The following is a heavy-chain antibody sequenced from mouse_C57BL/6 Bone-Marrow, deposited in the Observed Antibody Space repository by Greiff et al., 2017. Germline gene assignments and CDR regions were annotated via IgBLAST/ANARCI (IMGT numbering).Heavy chain of an antibody. V-gene: IGHV5-4*01. CDR1: GFTFSSYA. CDR3: ARIHYGFYFDY. D-gene: IGHD1-1*01. Sequence: VQLKESGGGLVKPGGSLKLSCAASGFTFSSYAMSWVRQTPEKRLEWVATISDGGSYTYYPDNVKGRFTISRDNAKNNLYLQMSHLKSEDTAMYYCARIHYGFYFDYWGQGTTLTVSS. CDR2: ISDGGSYT. J-gene: IGHJ2*01.